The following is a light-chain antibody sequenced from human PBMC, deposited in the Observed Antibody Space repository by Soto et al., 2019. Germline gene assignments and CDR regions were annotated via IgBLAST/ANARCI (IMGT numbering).Light chain of an antibody. V-gene: IGKV3-20*01. J-gene: IGKJ5*01. Sequence: EIVLTQSPDTLSLSPGESATLSCRASQSVSARLAWYKHKPGQPPRLLISDVFNRASGVAERFSGSGSETDFTLIIRRLEPEESALYYCQHYQGGHPIAFGQGTRLEI. CDR1: QSVSAR. CDR2: DVF. CDR3: QHYQGGHPIA.